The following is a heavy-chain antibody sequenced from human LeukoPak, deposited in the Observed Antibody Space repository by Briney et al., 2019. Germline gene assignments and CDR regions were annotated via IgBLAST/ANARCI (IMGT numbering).Heavy chain of an antibody. D-gene: IGHD1-1*01. V-gene: IGHV1-2*02. J-gene: IGHJ3*02. CDR2: INPNSGGT. CDR3: ARVRIGGYNWNVGVGAFDI. Sequence: ASVKVSCKASGYTFTGYYMHWVRRAPGQGLEWMGWINPNSGGTNYAQKFQGRVTMTRDTSISTAYMELSRLRSDDTAVYYCARVRIGGYNWNVGVGAFDIWGQGTMVTVSS. CDR1: GYTFTGYY.